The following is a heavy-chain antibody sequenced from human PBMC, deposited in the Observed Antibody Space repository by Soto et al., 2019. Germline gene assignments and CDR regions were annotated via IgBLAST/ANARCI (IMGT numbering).Heavy chain of an antibody. J-gene: IGHJ4*02. Sequence: GGSLRLSCAASGFTFNNYAMTWVRQVPGTGLEWVATISGSGGATYYADSVKGRFTVSRDNSKNTLDLQMNSLRAEETAVYFCAKRGGTDGSGYPYYLDYWGQGTLVTVSS. D-gene: IGHD3-22*01. CDR1: GFTFNNYA. CDR2: ISGSGGAT. V-gene: IGHV3-23*01. CDR3: AKRGGTDGSGYPYYLDY.